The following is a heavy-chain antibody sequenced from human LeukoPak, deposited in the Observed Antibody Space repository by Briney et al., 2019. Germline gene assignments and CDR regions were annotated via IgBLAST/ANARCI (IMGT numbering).Heavy chain of an antibody. CDR3: AREDPSGSHIDY. V-gene: IGHV3-30-3*01. CDR1: GFTFSSYA. CDR2: ISYDGSNK. Sequence: PGGSLRLSCAASGFTFSSYAMHWVRQAPGKGLEWVAVISYDGSNKYYADSVKGRFTISRDNSKNTLYLQMNSLRAEDTAVYYCAREDPSGSHIDYWGQGTLVTVSS. D-gene: IGHD3-10*01. J-gene: IGHJ4*02.